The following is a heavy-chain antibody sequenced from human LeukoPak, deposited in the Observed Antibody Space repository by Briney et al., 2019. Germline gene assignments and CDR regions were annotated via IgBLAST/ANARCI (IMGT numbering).Heavy chain of an antibody. Sequence: GGSLRLSCAASGLTFSSYGMHWVRQAPGKGLEWVAFIRNDGSNKYYADSVKGRFTISRDNSKNTLYLQMNSVRAEDTAVYYCAKVEDYYYDSSGYTFAIWGQGTMVTVSS. J-gene: IGHJ3*02. CDR2: IRNDGSNK. CDR3: AKVEDYYYDSSGYTFAI. V-gene: IGHV3-30*02. D-gene: IGHD3-22*01. CDR1: GLTFSSYG.